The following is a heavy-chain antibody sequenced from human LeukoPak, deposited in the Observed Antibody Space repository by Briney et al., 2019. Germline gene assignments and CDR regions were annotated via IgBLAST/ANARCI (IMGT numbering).Heavy chain of an antibody. CDR2: ISAYNGNT. Sequence: ASVKVSCKASGYTFTSYGISWVRQAPGQGLEWMGWISAYNGNTNYAQKLQGRVTMTTDTSTSTAYMELRSLRSDDTAVYYCARTYNEVYYYDSSGRDAFDXXXQXXXXTVSS. D-gene: IGHD3-22*01. CDR1: GYTFTSYG. V-gene: IGHV1-18*01. J-gene: IGHJ3*01. CDR3: ARTYNEVYYYDSSGRDAFDX.